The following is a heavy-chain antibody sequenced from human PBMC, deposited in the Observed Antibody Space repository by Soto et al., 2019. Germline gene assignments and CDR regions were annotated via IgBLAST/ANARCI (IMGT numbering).Heavy chain of an antibody. Sequence: ASVKVSCKASGYTFTSYGISWVRQAPGQGLEWMGWISAYNGNTNYAQKLQGRVTMTTDTSTSTAYMDLRSLRSDDTAVYYCARDLGAVTTYSFDYWGQGTLVTVSS. CDR2: ISAYNGNT. J-gene: IGHJ4*02. CDR1: GYTFTSYG. CDR3: ARDLGAVTTYSFDY. D-gene: IGHD4-17*01. V-gene: IGHV1-18*01.